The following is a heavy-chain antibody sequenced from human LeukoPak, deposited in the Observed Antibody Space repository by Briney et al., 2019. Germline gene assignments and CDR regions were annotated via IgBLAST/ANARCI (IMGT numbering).Heavy chain of an antibody. CDR2: ISSSSSYI. D-gene: IGHD3-9*01. J-gene: IGHJ4*02. CDR3: AKRETLTGFDY. CDR1: GFTFSSYS. V-gene: IGHV3-21*04. Sequence: GGSLRLSCAASGFTFSSYSMNWVRQAPGKGLEWVSSISSSSSYIYYADSVKGRFTISRDNSKNTLYLQMNSLRAEDTAVYYCAKRETLTGFDYWGQGTLVTVSS.